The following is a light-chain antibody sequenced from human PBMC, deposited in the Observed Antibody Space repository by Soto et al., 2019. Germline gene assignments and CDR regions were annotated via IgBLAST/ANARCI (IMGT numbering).Light chain of an antibody. CDR3: QQYNNWQTWT. Sequence: PGETATLSCRASQTVNSDYLAWFQQRPGQAPRLIIYGASTRATGIPARFSGSGSETEFTLTISSLQAEDSAVYFCQQYNNWQTWTFGQGTKVDIK. V-gene: IGKV3-15*01. J-gene: IGKJ1*01. CDR2: GAS. CDR1: QTVNSD.